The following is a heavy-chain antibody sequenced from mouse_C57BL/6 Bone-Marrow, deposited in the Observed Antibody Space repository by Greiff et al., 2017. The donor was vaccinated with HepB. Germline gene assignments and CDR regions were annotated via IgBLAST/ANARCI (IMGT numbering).Heavy chain of an antibody. D-gene: IGHD1-1*01. J-gene: IGHJ3*01. CDR1: GYTFTSYG. V-gene: IGHV1-81*01. CDR2: IYPRSGNT. Sequence: QVQLKESGAELARPGASVKLSCKASGYTFTSYGISWVKQRTGQGLEWIGEIYPRSGNTYYNEKFKGKATLTAHKSSSTAYMELRSLTSEDSAVYFCARSYYYGSSTEAYWGQGTLVTVSA. CDR3: ARSYYYGSSTEAY.